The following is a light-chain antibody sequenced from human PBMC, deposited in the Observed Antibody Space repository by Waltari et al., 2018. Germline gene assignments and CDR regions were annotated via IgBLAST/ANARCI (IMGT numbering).Light chain of an antibody. CDR1: QSVSSS. J-gene: IGKJ2*01. Sequence: EIVLTQSPGTLSLSPRERATLSCRASQSVSSSLAWYQQKPGQAPRLLIYGASNRATGIPDRFSGSGSDTDFTLTISRLEPEDFAVYFCQQYGSSPRTFGQGAKLEIK. V-gene: IGKV3-20*01. CDR2: GAS. CDR3: QQYGSSPRT.